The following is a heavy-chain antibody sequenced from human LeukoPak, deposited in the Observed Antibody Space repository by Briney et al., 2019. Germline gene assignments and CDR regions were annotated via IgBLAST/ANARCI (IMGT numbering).Heavy chain of an antibody. CDR3: ARPVVPAAGGSNWFDP. CDR2: IYYSGST. J-gene: IGHJ5*02. Sequence: SETLSLTCTVSGGSISSSSYYWGWIRQPPGKGLEWIGSIYYSGSTYYNPSLKSRVTISVATSKNQFSLKLSSVTAADTAVYYCARPVVPAAGGSNWFDPWGQGTLVTVSS. V-gene: IGHV4-39*01. CDR1: GGSISSSSYY. D-gene: IGHD2-2*01.